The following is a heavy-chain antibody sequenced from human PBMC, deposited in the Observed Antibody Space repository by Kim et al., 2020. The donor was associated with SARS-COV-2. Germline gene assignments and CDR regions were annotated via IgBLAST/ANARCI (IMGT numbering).Heavy chain of an antibody. J-gene: IGHJ5*02. CDR2: INPSGGST. Sequence: ASVKVSCKASGYTFTSYYMHWVRQAPGQGLEWMGIINPSGGSTSYAQKFQGRVTMTRDTSTSTVYMELSSLRSEDTAVYYCARDQGAVAGRGNWFDPWGQGTLVSVS. D-gene: IGHD6-19*01. CDR3: ARDQGAVAGRGNWFDP. V-gene: IGHV1-46*01. CDR1: GYTFTSYY.